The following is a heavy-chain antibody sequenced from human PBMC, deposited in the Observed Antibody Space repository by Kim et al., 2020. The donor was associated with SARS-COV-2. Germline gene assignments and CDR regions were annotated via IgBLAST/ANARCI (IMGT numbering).Heavy chain of an antibody. J-gene: IGHJ4*02. CDR1: GGSFSGYY. V-gene: IGHV4-34*01. D-gene: IGHD5-18*01. CDR2: INHSGST. CDR3: ARYDTAMVMLDYGYFDY. Sequence: SETLSLTCAVYGGSFSGYYWSWIRQPPGKGLEWIGEINHSGSTNYNPSLKSRVTISVDTSKNQFSLKLSSVTAADTAVYYCARYDTAMVMLDYGYFDYWGQGTLVTVSS.